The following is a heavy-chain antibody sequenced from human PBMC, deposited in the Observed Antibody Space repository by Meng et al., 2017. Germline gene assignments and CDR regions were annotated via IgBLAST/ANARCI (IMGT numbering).Heavy chain of an antibody. CDR3: ARDENISLGKLFGDY. D-gene: IGHD2-21*01. V-gene: IGHV1-2*06. J-gene: IGHJ4*02. Sequence: ASVKVSCKPSGYTFTAYYIHWVRQAPGQGLEWMGHINPDTGDTLYAQKFQGRVSMTGDTSISTAYVKLSGLRSDDTAVYYCARDENISLGKLFGDYWGQGTLVTVSS. CDR2: INPDTGDT. CDR1: GYTFTAYY.